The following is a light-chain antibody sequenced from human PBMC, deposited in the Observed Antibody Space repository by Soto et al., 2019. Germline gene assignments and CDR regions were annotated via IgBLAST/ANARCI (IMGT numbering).Light chain of an antibody. J-gene: IGKJ4*01. V-gene: IGKV2D-29*02. CDR2: EGS. Sequence: IVMTQSPLSLSVSPGQPASISCTSSESLLHSDLQTHLYWYLQTAGQSPQLLIFEGSNRFSGVPDRFSGSGSGTDFTLTISSLEPEDFAVYYCQQRSNWLTFGGGTKVDIK. CDR1: ESLLHSDLQTH. CDR3: QQRSNWLT.